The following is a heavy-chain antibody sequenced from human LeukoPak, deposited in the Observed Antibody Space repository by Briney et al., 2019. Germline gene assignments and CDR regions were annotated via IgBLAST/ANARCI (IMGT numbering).Heavy chain of an antibody. J-gene: IGHJ3*02. D-gene: IGHD1-1*01. CDR3: ARDDGTNDAFDI. CDR1: GFTFSSYS. Sequence: GGSLRLSCAASGFTFSSYSMNWVRQAPGKGLEWVSPINSSSSYIYYADSVKGRFTISRDNAKNSLYLQMNSLRAEDTAVYYCARDDGTNDAFDIWGQGTMVTVSS. CDR2: INSSSSYI. V-gene: IGHV3-21*01.